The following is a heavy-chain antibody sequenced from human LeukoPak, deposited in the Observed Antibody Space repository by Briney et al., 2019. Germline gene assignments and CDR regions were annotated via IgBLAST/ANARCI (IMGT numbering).Heavy chain of an antibody. CDR1: GFPFSSSW. CDR2: SNSDGSST. Sequence: GSLRLSCAVSGFPFSSSWMHWVRQAPGKGLVWVSRSNSDGSSTSYADSVKGRFTISRDNAKNSLYLQMNSLRAEDTAVYYCARVPRGSLVGGWGQGTLVTVSS. V-gene: IGHV3-74*01. D-gene: IGHD3-10*01. CDR3: ARVPRGSLVGG. J-gene: IGHJ4*02.